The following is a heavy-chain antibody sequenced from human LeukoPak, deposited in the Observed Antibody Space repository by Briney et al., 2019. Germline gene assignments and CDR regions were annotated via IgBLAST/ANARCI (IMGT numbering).Heavy chain of an antibody. CDR3: ATVVASGQWLVDDAFDI. CDR1: GYILTQLS. CDR2: FDPERGET. D-gene: IGHD6-19*01. J-gene: IGHJ3*02. Sequence: ASVKVSCKVPGYILTQLSMHWVRQAPGKGPEWMGGFDPERGETIYAQKFQGRVTMTEDTSADTAFMELSSLRSEDTAVYYCATVVASGQWLVDDAFDIWGQGTMVIVSS. V-gene: IGHV1-24*01.